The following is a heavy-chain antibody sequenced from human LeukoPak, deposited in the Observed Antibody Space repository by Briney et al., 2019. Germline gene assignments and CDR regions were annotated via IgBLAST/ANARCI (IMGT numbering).Heavy chain of an antibody. CDR3: AKDLSGRCGGDCYSMVY. J-gene: IGHJ4*02. V-gene: IGHV3-30*18. Sequence: PGGSLRLSCAASGFTFSSYGMHWVRQAPGKGLEWVAVISYDGSNKYYADSVKGRFTISRDNSKNTLYLQMNSLRAEDTVVYYCAKDLSGRCGGDCYSMVYWGQGTLVTVSS. CDR1: GFTFSSYG. D-gene: IGHD2-21*02. CDR2: ISYDGSNK.